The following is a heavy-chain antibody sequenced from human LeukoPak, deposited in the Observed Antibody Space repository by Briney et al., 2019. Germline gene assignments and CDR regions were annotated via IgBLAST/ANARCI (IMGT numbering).Heavy chain of an antibody. CDR3: AKAVVGSSWYFFDY. CDR1: GFTFSSYA. J-gene: IGHJ4*02. V-gene: IGHV3-23*01. CDR2: ISGSGGST. D-gene: IGHD6-13*01. Sequence: PGGSLRLSCAASGFTFSSYAMSWVRQAPGKGLEWVSAISGSGGSTYYADSVKGRFTISRDNSKNTLYLQVHSLRAEDTAVYYCAKAVVGSSWYFFDYWGQGTLVTVSS.